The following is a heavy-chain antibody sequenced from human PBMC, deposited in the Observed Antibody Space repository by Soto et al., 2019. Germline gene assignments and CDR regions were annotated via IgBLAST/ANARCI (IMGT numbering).Heavy chain of an antibody. J-gene: IGHJ6*03. CDR1: GFTFSSYG. CDR2: ILYDGSNK. D-gene: IGHD3-3*01. CDR3: AKGTYYDFWSGYYDYYYYYMDV. V-gene: IGHV3-30*18. Sequence: QVQLVESGGGVVQPGRSLRLSCAASGFTFSSYGMHWVRQAPGKGLEWVAVILYDGSNKYYADSVKGRFTISRDNSKNTLYLQMNSLRAEDTAVYYCAKGTYYDFWSGYYDYYYYYMDVWGKGTTVTVSS.